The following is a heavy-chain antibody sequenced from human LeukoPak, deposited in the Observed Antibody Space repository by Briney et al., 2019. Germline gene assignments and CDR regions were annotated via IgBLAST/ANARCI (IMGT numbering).Heavy chain of an antibody. CDR2: INHRGRP. CDR1: GGSFSGYY. Sequence: KSAETLSLTCAVYGGSFSGYYGSWIRQPPGEGREWIGQINHRGRPNHNPSLKSRVTISVDTSKNQFSLKLSSVTAADTAVYYCARDGQNRPAQHYWGQDTLLTVPS. J-gene: IGHJ4*02. D-gene: IGHD1-14*01. V-gene: IGHV4-34*01. CDR3: ARDGQNRPAQHY.